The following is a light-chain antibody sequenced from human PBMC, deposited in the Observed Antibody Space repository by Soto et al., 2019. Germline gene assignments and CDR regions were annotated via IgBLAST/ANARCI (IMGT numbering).Light chain of an antibody. V-gene: IGLV3-9*01. CDR3: QVWDGSTVV. Sequence: SSELTQPLSVSVALGQTASITCGGNKIGSKNVQWYQQKPGQAPVLVIYRDSNRPSGIPERFSGSNSGDTATLTISRAQAGDEADYYCQVWDGSTVVFGGGTKVTVL. CDR2: RDS. CDR1: KIGSKN. J-gene: IGLJ2*01.